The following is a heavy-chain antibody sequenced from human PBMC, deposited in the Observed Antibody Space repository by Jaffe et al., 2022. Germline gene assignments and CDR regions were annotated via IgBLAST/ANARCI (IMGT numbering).Heavy chain of an antibody. J-gene: IGHJ5*02. Sequence: QVQLQESGPGLVKPSETLSLTCAVSGYSISSGYYWGWIRQPPGKGLEWIGSIYHSGSTYYNPSLKSRVTISVDTSKNQFSLKLSSVTAADTAVYYCARHQPYYYGSGSYSRGRGWFDPWGQGTLVTVSS. D-gene: IGHD3-10*01. V-gene: IGHV4-38-2*01. CDR2: IYHSGST. CDR1: GYSISSGYY. CDR3: ARHQPYYYGSGSYSRGRGWFDP.